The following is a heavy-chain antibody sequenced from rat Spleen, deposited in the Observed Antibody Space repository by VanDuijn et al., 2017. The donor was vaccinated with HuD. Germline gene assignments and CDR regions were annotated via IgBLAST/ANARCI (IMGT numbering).Heavy chain of an antibody. CDR1: GFTFSDYD. Sequence: EVQLVESGGGLVQPGRSLTLSCAASGFTFSDYDMAWVRQAPTKGLEWVASISPSGGTTYYRDSVKGRFTVSRDDAKSTLYLQMDSLGSEDTATYYCARPGTTHVFDNWGQGVMVTVSS. J-gene: IGHJ2*01. V-gene: IGHV5-25*01. CDR2: ISPSGGTT. CDR3: ARPGTTHVFDN. D-gene: IGHD1-10*01.